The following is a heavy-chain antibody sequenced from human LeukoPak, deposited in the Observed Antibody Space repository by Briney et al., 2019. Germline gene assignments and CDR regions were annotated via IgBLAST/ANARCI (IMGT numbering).Heavy chain of an antibody. V-gene: IGHV3-64*01. CDR2: ISYNGGST. D-gene: IGHD3-3*02. Sequence: PGGSLRLSRAASGFTFSNYAMHWVRQAPGKGLEYVSAISYNGGSTYYANSVKGRFTISRDNSKNTLYLQMGSLIAEDMAVYYCARRFAAQLAFVDVWGKGTTVTISS. CDR1: GFTFSNYA. CDR3: ARRFAAQLAFVDV. J-gene: IGHJ6*04.